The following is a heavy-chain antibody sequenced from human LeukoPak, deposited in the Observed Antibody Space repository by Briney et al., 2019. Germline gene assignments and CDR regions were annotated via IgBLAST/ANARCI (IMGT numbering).Heavy chain of an antibody. CDR3: TKAGCSSITCYSNC. J-gene: IGHJ4*02. V-gene: IGHV3-9*01. CDR1: GFDFADYG. Sequence: GGSLRLSCTASGFDFADYGMHWVRQAPGKGLEWVSSISWNSDNIAYADSVKGRFTISRDNAKNSLYLQMNSLRPEDTAIYYCTKAGCSSITCYSNCWGQGTLVTVSS. CDR2: ISWNSDNI. D-gene: IGHD2-2*01.